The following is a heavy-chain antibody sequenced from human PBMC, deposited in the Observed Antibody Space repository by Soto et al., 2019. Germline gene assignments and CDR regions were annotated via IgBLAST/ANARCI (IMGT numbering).Heavy chain of an antibody. CDR2: MNPNSGNT. Sequence: ASVKVSCKASGYTFTSYDIHWVRQATGQGLEWMGWMNPNSGNTGYAQKFQGRVTMTRNTSISTAYMELSSLRPEDTAVYYCARGFDCSSTSCNPWGQGTLVTVSS. CDR3: ARGFDCSSTSCNP. J-gene: IGHJ5*02. V-gene: IGHV1-8*01. D-gene: IGHD2-2*01. CDR1: GYTFTSYD.